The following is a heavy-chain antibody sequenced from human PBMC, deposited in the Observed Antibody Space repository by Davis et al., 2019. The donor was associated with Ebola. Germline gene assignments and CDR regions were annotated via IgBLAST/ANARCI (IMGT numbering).Heavy chain of an antibody. Sequence: PGGSLRLSCTVSGGSISSEYWSWIRQPPGKGLEWIGYIYYSGSTNYNPSLKSRVPISVDTSKNHFSLKLSSVTAADTAVYYCARETEHYDSSGYSRLFDPWGQGTLVTVSS. D-gene: IGHD3-22*01. CDR1: GGSISSEY. CDR3: ARETEHYDSSGYSRLFDP. J-gene: IGHJ5*02. V-gene: IGHV4-59*01. CDR2: IYYSGST.